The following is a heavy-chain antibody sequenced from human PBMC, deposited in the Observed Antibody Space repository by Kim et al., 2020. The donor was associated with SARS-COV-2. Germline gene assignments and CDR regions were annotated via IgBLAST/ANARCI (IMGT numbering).Heavy chain of an antibody. CDR2: INHSGST. Sequence: SETLSLTCAVYGGSFSGYYWSWIRQPQGKGLEWIGEINHSGSTNYNPSLKSRVPIPVDTTTNQFPLTLSSFTATDTAVYYCAGGGITMVRGVSTYNWF. V-gene: IGHV4-34*01. CDR1: GGSFSGYY. CDR3: AGGGITMVRGVSTYNWF. J-gene: IGHJ5*01. D-gene: IGHD3-10*01.